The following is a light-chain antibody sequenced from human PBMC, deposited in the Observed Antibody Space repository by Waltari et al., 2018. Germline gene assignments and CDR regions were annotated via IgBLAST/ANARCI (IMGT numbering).Light chain of an antibody. J-gene: IGKJ4*01. CDR2: GTS. CDR1: QGISTH. V-gene: IGKV1-27*01. CDR3: QQRNNWPLT. Sequence: DIQMTQSPSSLSASVGDRVIITCRASQGISTHLAWYQKKPGKVPRLLIFGTSTLQSGVPSRFSGSGFGTEFTLIISSLQTEDVASYYCQQRNNWPLTFGGGTKVEIK.